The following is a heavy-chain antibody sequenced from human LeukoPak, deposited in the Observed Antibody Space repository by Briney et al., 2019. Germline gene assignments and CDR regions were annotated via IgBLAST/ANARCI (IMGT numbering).Heavy chain of an antibody. CDR2: ISGSGGST. J-gene: IGHJ3*02. V-gene: IGHV3-23*01. CDR3: AKQFLAGAFDI. D-gene: IGHD3-3*01. Sequence: GGSLRLSCTTSGFNFRHYALTWVRQAPGKGLEWVSAISGSGGSTYYADSVKGRFTISRDNSKNTLYLQMNSLRAEDTAVYYCAKQFLAGAFDIWGQGTMVTVSS. CDR1: GFNFRHYA.